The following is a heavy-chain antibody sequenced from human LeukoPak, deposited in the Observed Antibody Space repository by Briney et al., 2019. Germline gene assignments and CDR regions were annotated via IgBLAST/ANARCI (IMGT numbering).Heavy chain of an antibody. CDR1: GGSISSYY. CDR2: IYYSGST. CDR3: ARGAPKLGYCSGGSCPHDAFDI. V-gene: IGHV4-59*01. D-gene: IGHD2-15*01. J-gene: IGHJ3*02. Sequence: SETLSLTCTVSGGSISSYYWSWIRQPPGKGLEWIGYIYYSGSTNYNPSLKSRVTISVDTSKNQFSLKLSSVTAADTAVYYCARGAPKLGYCSGGSCPHDAFDIWGQGTMVTVSS.